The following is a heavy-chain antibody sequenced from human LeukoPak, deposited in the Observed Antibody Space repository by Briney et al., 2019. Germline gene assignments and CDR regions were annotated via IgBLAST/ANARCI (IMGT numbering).Heavy chain of an antibody. Sequence: GGSLRLSCAASEFSVGSNYMTWVRQAPGKGLEWVSLIYSGGSTYYADSVKGRFTISRDNSKNTLYLQMNSLRAEDTAVYYCARRGPHTLDYWGQGTLVTVSS. CDR1: EFSVGSNY. CDR2: IYSGGST. D-gene: IGHD2-15*01. J-gene: IGHJ4*02. CDR3: ARRGPHTLDY. V-gene: IGHV3-66*04.